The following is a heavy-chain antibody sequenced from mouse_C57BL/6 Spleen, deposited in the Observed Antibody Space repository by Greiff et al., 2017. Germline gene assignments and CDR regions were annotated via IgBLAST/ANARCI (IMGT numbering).Heavy chain of an antibody. CDR3: ARDPITTVGYAMDY. CDR1: GYSITSGYY. CDR2: ISYDGSN. J-gene: IGHJ4*01. D-gene: IGHD1-1*01. V-gene: IGHV3-6*01. Sequence: EVQLQQSGPGLVKPSQSLSLTCSVTGYSITSGYYWNWIRQFPGNKLEWMGYISYDGSNNYNPSLKNRISITRDTAKNQFFLKLNSVTTGDTATYYCARDPITTVGYAMDYWGQGTSVTVSS.